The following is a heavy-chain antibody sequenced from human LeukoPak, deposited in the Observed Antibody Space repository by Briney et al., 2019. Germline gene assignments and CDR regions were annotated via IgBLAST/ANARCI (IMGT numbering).Heavy chain of an antibody. Sequence: GGSLRLSCAASGFTFSSYAMSWVRQAPGKGLEWVSAISGSGGSTYYADSVKGQFTISRDNSKNTLYLQMNSLRAEDTAVYYCAKAAYGSGSYWVWFDPWGQGTLVTVSS. CDR2: ISGSGGST. CDR3: AKAAYGSGSYWVWFDP. D-gene: IGHD3-10*01. V-gene: IGHV3-23*01. CDR1: GFTFSSYA. J-gene: IGHJ5*02.